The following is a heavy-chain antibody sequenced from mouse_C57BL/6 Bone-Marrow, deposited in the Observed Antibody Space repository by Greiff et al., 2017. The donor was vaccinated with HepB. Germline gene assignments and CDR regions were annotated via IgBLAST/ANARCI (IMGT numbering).Heavy chain of an antibody. Sequence: EVMLVESGEGLVKPGGSLKLSCAASGFTFSSYAMSWVRQTPEKRLEWVAYISSGGDYIYYADTVKGRFTISRDNARNTLYLQMSSLKSEDTAMYYCTLITTVVAPYYYAMDYWGQGTSVTVSS. CDR2: ISSGGDYI. CDR3: TLITTVVAPYYYAMDY. D-gene: IGHD1-1*01. V-gene: IGHV5-9-1*02. J-gene: IGHJ4*01. CDR1: GFTFSSYA.